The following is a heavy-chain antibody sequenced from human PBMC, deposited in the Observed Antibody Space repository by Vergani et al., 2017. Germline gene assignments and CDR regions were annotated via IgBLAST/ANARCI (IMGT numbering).Heavy chain of an antibody. CDR2: IYTSGST. D-gene: IGHD6-13*01. CDR1: GGSISSYY. CDR3: ARDSLAVVRAAAGDGGYYYYYYIDV. Sequence: QVQLQESGPGLVKPSETLSLTCTVSGGSISSYYWSWIRQPAGKGLEWFGRIYTSGSTNYNPSLKSRVTMSVDTSTNQFSLKLSSVTAADTAVYYCARDSLAVVRAAAGDGGYYYYYYIDVWGKGTTVTVYS. V-gene: IGHV4-4*07. J-gene: IGHJ6*03.